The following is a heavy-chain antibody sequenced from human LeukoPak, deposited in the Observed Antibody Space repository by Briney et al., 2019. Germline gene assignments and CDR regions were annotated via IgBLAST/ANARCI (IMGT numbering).Heavy chain of an antibody. CDR2: INAGNAKT. D-gene: IGHD6-19*01. CDR3: ARVSGWYGDNWFDP. CDR1: VYTFTSYT. J-gene: IGHJ5*02. Sequence: GPSVKVSCKASVYTFTSYTMHWVRQAPGQSLEGMGWINAGNAKTRYSQKFQGRVTITRDTSESPAYMELSSLRSEDTGVYYCARVSGWYGDNWFDPWGQGTLVTVSS. V-gene: IGHV1-3*01.